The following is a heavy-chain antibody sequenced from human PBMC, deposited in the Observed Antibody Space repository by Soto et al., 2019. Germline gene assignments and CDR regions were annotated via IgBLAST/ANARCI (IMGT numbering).Heavy chain of an antibody. CDR1: GFTFSSYA. Sequence: EVQLLESGGGLVQPGGSLRLSCAASGFTFSSYAMSWVRQAPGKGLVWVSAISGSGGSTYYADSVKGRFTISRDNSNNTLYLQMNSLRAEDTAVYYCAKALCSEFGSGYQGVWFDPWGKGTLVTVSS. V-gene: IGHV3-23*01. D-gene: IGHD3-3*01. CDR2: ISGSGGST. J-gene: IGHJ5*02. CDR3: AKALCSEFGSGYQGVWFDP.